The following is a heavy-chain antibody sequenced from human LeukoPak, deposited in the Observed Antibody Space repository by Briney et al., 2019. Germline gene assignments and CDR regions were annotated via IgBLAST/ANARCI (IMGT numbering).Heavy chain of an antibody. CDR3: ARDQSVRLLQTSSTYFKHVFAI. V-gene: IGHV1-18*01. J-gene: IGHJ3*02. Sequence: ASVKVSCKTSGYTFTNYGISWVRQAPGLGLEWMGWISAYNGNTNYAQKVRGRVTMTTDTSTSTAYMELRSLRFDDTAVCYCARDQSVRLLQTSSTYFKHVFAIWGQGSMVTVSS. CDR1: GYTFTNYG. CDR2: ISAYNGNT. D-gene: IGHD6-13*01.